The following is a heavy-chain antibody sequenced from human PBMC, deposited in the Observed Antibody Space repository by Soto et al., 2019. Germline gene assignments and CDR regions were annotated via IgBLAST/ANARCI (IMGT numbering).Heavy chain of an antibody. V-gene: IGHV4-59*01. CDR1: GGSISSYY. Sequence: SETLSLTCTVSGGSISSYYWSWIRQPPGKGLEWIGYIYYSGSTNYNPSLKSRVTISVDTSKNQFSLKLSSVTAADTAVYYCASRGVDIVATTRDYYYGMDVWGQGNTVTVSS. CDR3: ASRGVDIVATTRDYYYGMDV. J-gene: IGHJ6*02. CDR2: IYYSGST. D-gene: IGHD5-12*01.